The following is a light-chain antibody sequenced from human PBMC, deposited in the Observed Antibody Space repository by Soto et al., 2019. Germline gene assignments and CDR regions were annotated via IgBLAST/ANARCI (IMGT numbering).Light chain of an antibody. V-gene: IGKV1-39*01. CDR3: QHSYSNVWT. J-gene: IGKJ1*01. Sequence: DVQMAQSPSSLSASVGDRVTITCRASQYITTHLNWYQQKPGKAPKLLIYAASILQSGVPSRFSGRGSGTDFTLTISGLEAEDFATYYCQHSYSNVWTFGQGTKVDIK. CDR1: QYITTH. CDR2: AAS.